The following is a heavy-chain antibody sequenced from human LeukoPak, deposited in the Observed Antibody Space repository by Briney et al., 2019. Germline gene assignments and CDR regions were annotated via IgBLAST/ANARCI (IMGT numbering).Heavy chain of an antibody. V-gene: IGHV1-2*02. D-gene: IGHD3-10*01. CDR2: INPNSGGT. Sequence: ASVTVSCKASGYTFTVYYMHWVRQAPGQGLEWMGWINPNSGGTNYAQKFQGRVTMTRDTSISTAYMELSRLRSNDTAVYYCVRGGRLLWFGELSPDYWGQGTLVTVSS. CDR1: GYTFTVYY. CDR3: VRGGRLLWFGELSPDY. J-gene: IGHJ4*02.